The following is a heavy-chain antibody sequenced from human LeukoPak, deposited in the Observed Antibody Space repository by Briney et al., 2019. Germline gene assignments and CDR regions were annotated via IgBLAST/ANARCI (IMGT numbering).Heavy chain of an antibody. CDR1: GFTFSSYS. CDR2: ISSSSSTI. Sequence: PGGSLRLSCAASGFTFSSYSMNWVRQAPGKGLEWVSYISSSSSTIYYADSVKGRFTISRDNAKNSLYLQMNSLRAEDTAVYYCARSLDSRWFDPWGQGTLVTVSS. V-gene: IGHV3-48*01. J-gene: IGHJ5*02. CDR3: ARSLDSRWFDP. D-gene: IGHD2-2*03.